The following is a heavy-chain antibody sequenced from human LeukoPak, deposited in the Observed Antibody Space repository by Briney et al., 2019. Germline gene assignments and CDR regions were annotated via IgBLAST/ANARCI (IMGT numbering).Heavy chain of an antibody. Sequence: PSETLSLTCTVSGGSISSSSYYWGWIRQPPGKGLEWIGSIYHSGSTYYNPSLKSRVTISVDTSKNQFSLKLSSVTAADTAVYYCARDAGYCSGGSCYSGYYWGQGTLVTVSS. D-gene: IGHD2-15*01. CDR1: GGSISSSSYY. V-gene: IGHV4-39*07. CDR2: IYHSGST. CDR3: ARDAGYCSGGSCYSGYY. J-gene: IGHJ4*02.